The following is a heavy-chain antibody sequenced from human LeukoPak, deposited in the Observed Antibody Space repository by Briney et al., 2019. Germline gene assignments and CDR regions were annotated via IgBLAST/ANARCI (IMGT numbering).Heavy chain of an antibody. CDR3: ARGPPPDFDY. J-gene: IGHJ4*02. Sequence: SETLSLTCTVSGGSISGSSYYWGWIRQAPGKGLEWIGSIYYSGITHYNASLKSRVTISVDMSTNQFSLRLSSVTAADTAVYYCARGPPPDFDYWGQGTLVTVSS. CDR2: IYYSGIT. CDR1: GGSISGSSYY. V-gene: IGHV4-39*07.